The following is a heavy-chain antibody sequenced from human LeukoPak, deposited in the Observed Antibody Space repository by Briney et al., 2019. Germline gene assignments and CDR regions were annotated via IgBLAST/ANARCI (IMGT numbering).Heavy chain of an antibody. CDR1: GYTFTRYY. CDR3: ARIYNGGRHYYFDY. Sequence: ASVKVSCKASGYTFTRYYMHWVRQAPGQGLEWMGVINPSGGSTTYAQKFQGRVTMTRDTSTSTVYMELSSLGFEDTAVYYCARIYNGGRHYYFDYWGRGTLVTVSA. V-gene: IGHV1-46*01. D-gene: IGHD3-10*01. CDR2: INPSGGST. J-gene: IGHJ4*02.